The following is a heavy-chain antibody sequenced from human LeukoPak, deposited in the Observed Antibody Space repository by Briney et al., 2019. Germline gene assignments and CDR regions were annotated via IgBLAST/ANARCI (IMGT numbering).Heavy chain of an antibody. CDR1: GYTFTSYN. CDR3: AREPTNRVYFDY. D-gene: IGHD2-8*01. CDR2: INAGSGNR. J-gene: IGHJ4*02. Sequence: GASVKVSCKPSGYTFTSYNIQWVRQAPGQRLEWMGYINAGSGNRKYSQKLQDRVTITWDTSTSTAYMDLSSLSSEDTAVYYCAREPTNRVYFDYWGQGTLVTVSS. V-gene: IGHV1-3*01.